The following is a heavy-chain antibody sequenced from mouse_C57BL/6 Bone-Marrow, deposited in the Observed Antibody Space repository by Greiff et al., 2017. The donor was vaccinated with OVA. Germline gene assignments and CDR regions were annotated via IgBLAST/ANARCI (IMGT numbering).Heavy chain of an antibody. CDR2: IRNKPNGSTT. J-gene: IGHJ2*01. V-gene: IGHV7-3*01. CDR3: ARYKGRVAVDYFDY. CDR1: GFTFTNYY. Sequence: DVKLVESGGGLVQPGDSPSLSCAASGFTFTNYYMSWVRQPPGKALEWLAFIRNKPNGSTTEYSASVKGRFTISRDNSQSILYLQMNALRAEDSATYYCARYKGRVAVDYFDYWGQGTALTVSS. D-gene: IGHD1-1*01.